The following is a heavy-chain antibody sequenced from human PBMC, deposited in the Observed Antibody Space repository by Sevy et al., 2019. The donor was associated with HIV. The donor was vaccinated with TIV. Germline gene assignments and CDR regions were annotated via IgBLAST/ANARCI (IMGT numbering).Heavy chain of an antibody. CDR3: AKAPSGYYGSGREGYYFDY. Sequence: GGSLRLSCAASGFTFSSYAMSWVRQAPGKGLEWVSAISGSGGSTYYADSVKGRFTISRDTSKNTQYLKMNSLRAEDMAVYYCAKAPSGYYGSGREGYYFDYWGQGTLVTVSS. CDR1: GFTFSSYA. D-gene: IGHD3-10*01. V-gene: IGHV3-23*01. J-gene: IGHJ4*02. CDR2: ISGSGGST.